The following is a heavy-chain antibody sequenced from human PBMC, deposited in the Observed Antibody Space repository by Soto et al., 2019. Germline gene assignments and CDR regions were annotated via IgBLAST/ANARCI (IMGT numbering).Heavy chain of an antibody. J-gene: IGHJ4*02. CDR1: GFTFSRYS. V-gene: IGHV3-21*01. CDR3: ARESEDLTSNFDY. Sequence: GGSLRLSCAASGFTFSRYSMNWVRQAPGKGLEWVSSISSTTNYIYYADSMKGRFTVSRDNAKNSVYLDMNSLSAEDTAVYYCARESEDLTSNFDYWGQGIVVTVSS. CDR2: ISSTTNYI.